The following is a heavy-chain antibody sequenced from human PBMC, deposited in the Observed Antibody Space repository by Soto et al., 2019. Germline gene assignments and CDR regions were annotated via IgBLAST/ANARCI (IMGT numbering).Heavy chain of an antibody. CDR3: ARHSSSYLDP. J-gene: IGHJ5*02. CDR1: GFIVSSNY. V-gene: IGHV3-53*01. D-gene: IGHD6-6*01. CDR2: XYXXXST. Sequence: XXSLRLSCAASGFIVSSNYMSWVRQAPGXXXXXXXXXYXXXSTXXKEXXXXXXXIXXXNXXXTMHIQMKRLRAEETAVYYCARHSSSYLDPWGQGTLVNVSS.